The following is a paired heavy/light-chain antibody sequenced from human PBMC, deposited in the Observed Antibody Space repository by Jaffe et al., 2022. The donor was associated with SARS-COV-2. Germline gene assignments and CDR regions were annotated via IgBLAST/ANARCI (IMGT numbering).Light chain of an antibody. Sequence: DIVMTQSPDSLAVSLGERATINCKSSQTLLYSSDNKNYLAWYQQKPGQPPKLLIYWASIRESGVPDRFSGSGSGTDFTLTISSPQAEDVAIYYCQQYYYVPYIFGQGTKLEIK. J-gene: IGKJ2*01. CDR3: QQYYYVPYI. CDR1: QTLLYSSDNKNY. V-gene: IGKV4-1*01. CDR2: WAS.
Heavy chain of an antibody. V-gene: IGHV4-31*03. CDR3: VRDNDSSGIGSFED. D-gene: IGHD3-10*01. CDR2: IYNGGST. CDR1: GGSTSSGGYH. J-gene: IGHJ4*02. Sequence: QVRLQESGPGLEKPLQTLSLTCTVSGGSTSSGGYHWHWIRQHPGKGLEWIGYIYNGGSTRYNPSLKSRATISVDTSYNQLYLKLSSVTAADTAVYFCVRDNDSSGIGSFEDWGQGTLVTVSS.